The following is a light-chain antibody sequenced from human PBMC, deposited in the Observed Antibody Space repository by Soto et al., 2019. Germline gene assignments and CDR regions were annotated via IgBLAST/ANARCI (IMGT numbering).Light chain of an antibody. Sequence: DFVMTQAPDSLAVSLGERATINCKSSQSVLYNSNNKNHLGWFQQKPGHPPKLLIYGASFRPSGVPDRFSGSGSGTDFTLTVSSLLAEYVAVYYCQQYYSIPFTFGQGTKLEI. CDR2: GAS. CDR1: QSVLYNSNNKNH. CDR3: QQYYSIPFT. V-gene: IGKV4-1*01. J-gene: IGKJ2*01.